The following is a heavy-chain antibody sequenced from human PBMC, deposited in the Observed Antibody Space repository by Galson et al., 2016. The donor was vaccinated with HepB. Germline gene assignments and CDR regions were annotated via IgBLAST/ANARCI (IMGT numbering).Heavy chain of an antibody. CDR2: ISVQSGIR. CDR3: ANLPERPIPPPGGWVDT. J-gene: IGHJ5*02. D-gene: IGHD1-1*01. CDR1: GFSFSTSD. Sequence: SLRLSCAASGFSFSTSDMHWVRQAPGKGLEWVSVISVQSGIRFYADSVKGRFTISRDNSKNTLYLEMNSVRVDDTAVYYCANLPERPIPPPGGWVDTWGLGTLVTVSS. V-gene: IGHV3-23*01.